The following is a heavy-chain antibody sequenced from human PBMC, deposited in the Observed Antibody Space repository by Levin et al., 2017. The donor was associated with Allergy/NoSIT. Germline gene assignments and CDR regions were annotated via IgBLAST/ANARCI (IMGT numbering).Heavy chain of an antibody. D-gene: IGHD3-22*01. CDR3: ARSGSPDY. CDR1: GFTFSDYS. CDR2: ISPNSNYI. V-gene: IGHV3-21*01. J-gene: IGHJ4*02. Sequence: GGPLRLSCAASGFTFSDYSMNWVRQAPGKGLEWVSSISPNSNYIYYADSLKGRFTISRDNAKSSVFLQMNSLRAEDTALYYCARSGSPDYWGQGTLVTVSS.